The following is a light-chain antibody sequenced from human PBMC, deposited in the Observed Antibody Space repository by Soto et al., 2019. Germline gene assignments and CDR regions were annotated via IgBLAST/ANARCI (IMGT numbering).Light chain of an antibody. Sequence: EIMMTQSPATLSVSPGERATLSCRASQSVSSNLAWYQQKPGQAPRLLIYGASTRATGIPARISGSGSGTEFTLTISSLQSEDFALYYCHQRQSWPRTFGQGTKVDI. CDR2: GAS. J-gene: IGKJ1*01. CDR1: QSVSSN. CDR3: HQRQSWPRT. V-gene: IGKV3-15*01.